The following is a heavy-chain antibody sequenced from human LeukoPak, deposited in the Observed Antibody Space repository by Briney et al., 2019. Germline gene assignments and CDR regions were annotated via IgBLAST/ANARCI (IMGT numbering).Heavy chain of an antibody. J-gene: IGHJ3*02. D-gene: IGHD6-25*01. CDR2: ISYDGSDK. CDR1: GLTLSNYD. V-gene: IGHV3-30*03. CDR3: ARETRRSAFDI. Sequence: GGSLRLSCAASGLTLSNYDMHWVRQAPGKGLEWVALISYDGSDKYYADSVKGRFTISRDNSKNTLYLQMNSLRIEDTAVYYCARETRRSAFDICGQGTMVTVSS.